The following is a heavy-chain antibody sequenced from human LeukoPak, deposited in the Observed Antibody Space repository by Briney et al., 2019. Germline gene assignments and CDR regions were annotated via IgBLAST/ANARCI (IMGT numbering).Heavy chain of an antibody. CDR3: ARSGSGWYLTYFDY. V-gene: IGHV4-34*01. Sequence: SETLSLTCAVYGGSFSGYYWSWIRQPPGKGLEWIGEINHSGSTNYNPSLKSRVTISVDKSKNQFSLKLSSVTAADTAVYYCARSGSGWYLTYFDYWGQGTLVTVSS. D-gene: IGHD6-19*01. CDR2: INHSGST. J-gene: IGHJ4*02. CDR1: GGSFSGYY.